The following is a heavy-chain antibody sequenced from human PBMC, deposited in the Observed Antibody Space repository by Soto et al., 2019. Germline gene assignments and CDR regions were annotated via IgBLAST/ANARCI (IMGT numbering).Heavy chain of an antibody. D-gene: IGHD5-12*01. CDR3: ATFDIVATTEGWFDP. Sequence: PGGSLRLSCAASGFTFRSYEMNWVRQAPGKGLEWVSYINSRSSTIYYADSVRGRFTISRDNTKNSLYLQMNSLRAEDTAVYYCATFDIVATTEGWFDPWGQGTLVTVSS. CDR1: GFTFRSYE. CDR2: INSRSSTI. V-gene: IGHV3-48*03. J-gene: IGHJ5*02.